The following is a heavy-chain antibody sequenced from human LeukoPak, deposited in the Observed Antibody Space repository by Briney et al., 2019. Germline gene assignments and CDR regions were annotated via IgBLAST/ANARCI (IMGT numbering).Heavy chain of an antibody. CDR1: GYTFSGYY. CDR2: INPNSGGT. J-gene: IGHJ5*02. Sequence: ASVKVPCKASGYTFSGYYMHWVRQAPGQGLECMGWINPNSGGTNYAQKFQGRVTMTRDTSISTAYMELSRLRSDDTAVYYCARDEGETDNWFDPWGQGTLVTVSS. CDR3: ARDEGETDNWFDP. V-gene: IGHV1-2*02. D-gene: IGHD3-16*01.